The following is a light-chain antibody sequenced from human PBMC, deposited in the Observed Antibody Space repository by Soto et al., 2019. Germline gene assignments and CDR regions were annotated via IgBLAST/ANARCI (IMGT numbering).Light chain of an antibody. CDR2: EVN. V-gene: IGLV2-8*01. J-gene: IGLJ1*01. Sequence: QSVLTQPPSASGSPGQSVTISCTGTSSDVGGYNYVSWDQQHPGKVPKLMVYEVNKRPSGVPDRFSGSKSGNTASLTVSGLQAEDEADYYCTSYAGGNNVFGTGTKLPVL. CDR1: SSDVGGYNY. CDR3: TSYAGGNNV.